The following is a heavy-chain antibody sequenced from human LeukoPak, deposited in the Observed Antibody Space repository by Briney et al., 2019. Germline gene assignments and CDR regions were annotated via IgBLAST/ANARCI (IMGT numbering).Heavy chain of an antibody. CDR3: ATEEARRGYGMDV. CDR1: GYTLTELS. J-gene: IGHJ6*02. CDR2: FDPEDGET. V-gene: IGHV1-24*01. Sequence: ASVTVSFTVSGYTLTELSMHWVRQAPGKGLEWMGGFDPEDGETIYAQKFQGRVTMTEDTSTDTAYMELSSLRSEDTAVYYCATEEARRGYGMDVWGQGTTVTVSS. D-gene: IGHD3-10*01.